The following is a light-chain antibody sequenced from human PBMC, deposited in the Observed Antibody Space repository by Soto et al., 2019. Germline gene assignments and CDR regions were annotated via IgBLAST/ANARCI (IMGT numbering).Light chain of an antibody. CDR1: STDVGGYKY. CDR2: EVN. Sequence: QSALTQPASVSGSPGQSITSSCTGTSTDVGGYKYVSWYQQHPGTAPKLMIFEVNGRPSGVSDRFSGSKSGNTASLTISGLQPEDEADYYCSPFSSSSTPYVFGTGTKLPVL. J-gene: IGLJ1*01. CDR3: SPFSSSSTPYV. V-gene: IGLV2-14*01.